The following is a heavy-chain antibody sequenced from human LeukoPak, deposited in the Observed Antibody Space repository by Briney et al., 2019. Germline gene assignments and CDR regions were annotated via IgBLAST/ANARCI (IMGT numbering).Heavy chain of an antibody. CDR1: GFTFSNAW. V-gene: IGHV3-15*01. J-gene: IGHJ4*02. Sequence: GGSLRLSCAASGFTFSNAWMSWVRQAPGKGLEWVGRIKSKTDGGTTDYAAPVKGRFTISRDDSKNTLYLQMNSLKTEDTAVYYCTTDPGYGSGLDYWGQGTLVTVSS. CDR2: IKSKTDGGTT. D-gene: IGHD3-10*01. CDR3: TTDPGYGSGLDY.